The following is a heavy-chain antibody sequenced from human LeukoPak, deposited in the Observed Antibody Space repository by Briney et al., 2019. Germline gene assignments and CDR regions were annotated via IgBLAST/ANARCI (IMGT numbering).Heavy chain of an antibody. CDR2: IWYDGSNK. CDR3: ARDFKTSSSASFDYFDY. V-gene: IGHV3-33*01. D-gene: IGHD6-6*01. CDR1: GFTFSSYG. Sequence: PGGSLRLSCAASGFTFSSYGMHWVRQAPGKGLEWVAVIWYDGSNKYYADSVKGRFTISRDNSKNTLYLQMNSLRPEDTAVYYCARDFKTSSSASFDYFDYWGQGTLVTVSS. J-gene: IGHJ4*02.